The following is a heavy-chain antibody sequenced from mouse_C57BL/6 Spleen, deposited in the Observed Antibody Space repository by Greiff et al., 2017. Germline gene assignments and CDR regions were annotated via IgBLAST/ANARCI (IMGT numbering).Heavy chain of an antibody. J-gene: IGHJ4*01. V-gene: IGHV1-55*01. CDR2: IDPGGGST. CDR3: ENCASSYDYYALEY. Sequence: VQLQQSGAELVKPGASVKLSCKASGYTFTSYWIHWVKQRPGQGLEWIGEIDPGGGSTNYNEKFKGKATLTVDTSSSTAYMQLSSLTSEDSAVYDCENCASSYDYYALEYWGKGTSVTASS. D-gene: IGHD1-1*01. CDR1: GYTFTSYW.